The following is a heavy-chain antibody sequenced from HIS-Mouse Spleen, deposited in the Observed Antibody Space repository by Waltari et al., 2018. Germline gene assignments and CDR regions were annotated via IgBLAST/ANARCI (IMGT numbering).Heavy chain of an antibody. CDR3: AGLLTGDWYFDL. CDR2: ISYDGSTK. CDR1: GFTFSSYA. D-gene: IGHD7-27*01. J-gene: IGHJ2*01. V-gene: IGHV3-30*04. Sequence: QVQLVESGGGVVQPGRSLRLSCAASGFTFSSYAMHWVRQAPGKGLGWVEVISYDGSTKYYADSVKGRFTISRDNSKNTLYLQMNSLRAEDTAVYYCAGLLTGDWYFDLWGRGTLVTVSS.